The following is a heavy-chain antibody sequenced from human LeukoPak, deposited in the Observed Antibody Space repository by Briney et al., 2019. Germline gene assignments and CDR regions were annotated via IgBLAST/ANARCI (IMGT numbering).Heavy chain of an antibody. V-gene: IGHV4-34*01. J-gene: IGHJ4*02. CDR1: GGSFSGYY. D-gene: IGHD3-9*01. CDR3: ARGSHYDILTGYWFDY. Sequence: SETLSLTCAVYGGSFSGYYWSWIRQPPGKGLEWIGEINHGGSTNYNPSLKSRVTISVDTSKNQFSLKLSSVTAADTAVYYCARGSHYDILTGYWFDYWGQGTLVTVSS. CDR2: INHGGST.